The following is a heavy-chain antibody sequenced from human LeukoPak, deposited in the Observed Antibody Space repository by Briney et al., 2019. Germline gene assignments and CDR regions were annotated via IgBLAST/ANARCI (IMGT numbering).Heavy chain of an antibody. D-gene: IGHD3-22*01. J-gene: IGHJ4*02. V-gene: IGHV4-61*05. Sequence: SETLSLTCTVSGGSISSSSYYWGWIRQPPGKGLEWIGYIYYSGSTNYNPSLKSRVTISVDTSKNQFSLKLSSVTAADTAVYYCARRAGGPIYDSSGYYSGVKWYFDYWGQGTLVTVSS. CDR1: GGSISSSSYY. CDR3: ARRAGGPIYDSSGYYSGVKWYFDY. CDR2: IYYSGST.